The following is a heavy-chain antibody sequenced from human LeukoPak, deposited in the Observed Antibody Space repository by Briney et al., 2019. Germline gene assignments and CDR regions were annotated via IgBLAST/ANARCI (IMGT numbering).Heavy chain of an antibody. D-gene: IGHD4-23*01. J-gene: IGHJ4*02. CDR1: GGSISSRSYY. Sequence: SETLSLTCTVSGGSISSRSYYWGWIRQPPGKGLEWIGSVYYSGSTYYNPSLQSRVTISVDTPKNQFSLQLTSVTAADTAVFYCARQTWGGNYHPYYFDYWGQGTLVPVSS. CDR3: ARQTWGGNYHPYYFDY. V-gene: IGHV4-39*01. CDR2: VYYSGST.